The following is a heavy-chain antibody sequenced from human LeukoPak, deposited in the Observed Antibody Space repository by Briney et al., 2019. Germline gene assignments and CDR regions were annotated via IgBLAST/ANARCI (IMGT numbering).Heavy chain of an antibody. CDR1: GGSISSYY. D-gene: IGHD4-17*01. Sequence: SETLSLTCTVSGGSISSYYWSWIRQPPGKGLEWIGYIYYSGSTNYNPSLKSRVTISVDTSKNQFSLKLSSVTAADTAVYYCAKEWGVDYGLRYWGQGTLVTVSS. CDR3: AKEWGVDYGLRY. CDR2: IYYSGST. J-gene: IGHJ4*02. V-gene: IGHV4-59*01.